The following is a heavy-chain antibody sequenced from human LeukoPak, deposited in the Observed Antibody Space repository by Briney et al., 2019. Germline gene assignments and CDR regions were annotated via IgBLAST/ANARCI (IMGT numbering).Heavy chain of an antibody. D-gene: IGHD5/OR15-5a*01. Sequence: ASVKVSCKVSGYHFTGYHVHWVRQAPGQGLEWIGRISTDSGDTNGAQKFQGRVTMTRDTSISTAYMEFSGLTSDDSAVYYCAGLGSTVKGRIDPWGQGTPVTVST. CDR3: AGLGSTVKGRIDP. V-gene: IGHV1-2*02. CDR2: ISTDSGDT. J-gene: IGHJ5*02. CDR1: GYHFTGYH.